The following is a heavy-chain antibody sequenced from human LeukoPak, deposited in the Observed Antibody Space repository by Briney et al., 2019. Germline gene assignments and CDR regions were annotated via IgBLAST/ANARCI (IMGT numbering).Heavy chain of an antibody. CDR3: ARGSAVTTRSGMEV. CDR1: GGSISSYY. D-gene: IGHD4-17*01. J-gene: IGHJ6*02. V-gene: IGHV4-59*08. Sequence: SETLSLTCTVSGGSISSYYWSWIRQPPGKGLEWIGYIYYSGSTNYNPSLKSRVTISVDTSKNQLSLKLSSVTAADTAVYYCARGSAVTTRSGMEVWGQGTTVTVSS. CDR2: IYYSGST.